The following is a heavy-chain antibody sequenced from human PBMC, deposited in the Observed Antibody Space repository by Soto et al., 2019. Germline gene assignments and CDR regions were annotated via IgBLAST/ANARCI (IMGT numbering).Heavy chain of an antibody. CDR2: IFYSGTA. CDR3: ARQIAAAMGRYGGFDS. D-gene: IGHD6-25*01. CDR1: SDSIRNANYF. J-gene: IGHJ3*01. Sequence: QLQLQESGPGLVKPSETLSLTCIVSSDSIRNANYFWAWVRQPPGKGLEWIGSIFYSGTAYYTPSTNGRAAISLDTSKNQFPLRMSSVTAADTATYFCARQIAAAMGRYGGFDSWGPGTMVTTSS. V-gene: IGHV4-39*01.